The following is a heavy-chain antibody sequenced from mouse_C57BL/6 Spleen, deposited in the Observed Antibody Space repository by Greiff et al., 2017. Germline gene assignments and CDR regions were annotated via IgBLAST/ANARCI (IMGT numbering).Heavy chain of an antibody. CDR1: GFSLTSYG. J-gene: IGHJ2*01. V-gene: IGHV2-5*01. CDR3: AKGDYDLYYYAMDY. CDR2: IWRGGST. Sequence: QVQLQQSGPGLVQPSQSLSITCTVSGFSLTSYGVHWVRQSPGKGLEWLGVIWRGGSTDYNAAFMSRLSITKDNSKSQVFFKMNSLQADDTAIYYCAKGDYDLYYYAMDYWGQGTTLTVSS. D-gene: IGHD1-1*02.